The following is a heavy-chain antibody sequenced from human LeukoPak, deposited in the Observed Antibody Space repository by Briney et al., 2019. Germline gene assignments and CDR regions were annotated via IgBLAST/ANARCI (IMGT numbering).Heavy chain of an antibody. J-gene: IGHJ6*02. V-gene: IGHV3-74*01. CDR2: INEDGSTT. Sequence: GGSLRLSCAVSGFTFSSNWMHWVRQAPGKGLVWVSRINEDGSTTNYADSVKGRFSISRDNAKNSVYLQMNGLRAEDTAVYYCARGMDVWGQGTTVTVSS. CDR3: ARGMDV. CDR1: GFTFSSNW.